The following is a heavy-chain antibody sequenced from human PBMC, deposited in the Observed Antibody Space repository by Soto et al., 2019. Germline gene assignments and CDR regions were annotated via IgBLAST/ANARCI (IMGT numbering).Heavy chain of an antibody. CDR1: CGSVSSSSYY. V-gene: IGHV4-39*01. Sequence: QLQLQESGPGLVKPSETLSLTCTVSCGSVSSSSYYWGWIRQPPGKGLEWIGCIYYSGSTYYNPSLKRLVTISVDTSKNQFSLKLRSVTAADTAVYYCARTTSSPRYFVDYWGQGTLVTVSS. J-gene: IGHJ4*02. CDR3: ARTTSSPRYFVDY. D-gene: IGHD6-6*01. CDR2: IYYSGST.